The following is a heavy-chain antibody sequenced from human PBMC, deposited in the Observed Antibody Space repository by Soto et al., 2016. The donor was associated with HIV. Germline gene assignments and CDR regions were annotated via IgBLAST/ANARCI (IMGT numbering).Heavy chain of an antibody. J-gene: IGHJ4*02. CDR2: ISSSSSTI. D-gene: IGHD1-26*01. Sequence: DVQLVESGGGLVQPGGSLRLSCAASGFTFSSYSMNWVRQAPGKGLEWVSYISSSSSTIYYADSVKGRFTISRDNAKNSLYLQMNSLRAEDTAVYYCARPHSPIKMWDFDYWGQGTLVTVSS. V-gene: IGHV3-48*01. CDR1: GFTFSSYS. CDR3: ARPHSPIKMWDFDY.